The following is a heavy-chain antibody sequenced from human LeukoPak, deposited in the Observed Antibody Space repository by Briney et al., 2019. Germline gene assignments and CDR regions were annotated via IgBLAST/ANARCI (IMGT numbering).Heavy chain of an antibody. CDR2: ISGSGGST. V-gene: IGHV3-23*01. D-gene: IGHD1-1*01. CDR3: ANPPLEPPFDY. Sequence: GGSLRLSCAASGFTFSSYAMSWVRQAPGKGLEWVSAISGSGGSTYYADSVKGRLTISRDNSKNTLYLQMNSLRAEDTAVYYCANPPLEPPFDYWGQGTPVTVSS. CDR1: GFTFSSYA. J-gene: IGHJ4*02.